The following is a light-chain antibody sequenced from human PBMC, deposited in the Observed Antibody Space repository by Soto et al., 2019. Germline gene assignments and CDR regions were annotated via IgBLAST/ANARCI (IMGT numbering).Light chain of an antibody. Sequence: QSVLTQPPSVSGAPGQRVTISCPGSSSNIGSTYDVQWYQQLPGTAPKLLIHGNTDRPSGVPDRFSGSKSGTSASLAITGLQADDEADYYCQSYGDSLSVHYVFGTGTKVTVL. CDR3: QSYGDSLSVHYV. CDR1: SSNIGSTYD. V-gene: IGLV1-40*01. J-gene: IGLJ1*01. CDR2: GNT.